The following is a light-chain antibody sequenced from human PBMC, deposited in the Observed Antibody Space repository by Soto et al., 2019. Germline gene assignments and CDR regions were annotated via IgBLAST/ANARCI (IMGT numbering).Light chain of an antibody. CDR2: EVS. CDR3: CSYAGSPWV. V-gene: IGLV2-23*02. J-gene: IGLJ3*02. CDR1: SIDVGSYNL. Sequence: QSALTQPASVSGSPGQSITISCTGTSIDVGSYNLVSWYQQHPGKAPKLMIYEVSKRPSGVSNRFSGSKSGNTASLTISGLQAEDEADYYCCSYAGSPWVFGGGTQLTVL.